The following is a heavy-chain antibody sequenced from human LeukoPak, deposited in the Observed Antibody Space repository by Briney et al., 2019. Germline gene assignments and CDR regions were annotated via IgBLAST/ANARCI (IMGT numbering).Heavy chain of an antibody. CDR1: GLAFSAYK. Sequence: AGGSLRLSCAASGLAFSAYKMHWVRQAPRKGLVWVSRISTDGYTTDYADFVQGRFTASRDNTKNTWSLEMNSLRAGDTAVYYCVVGGSPGYWGQGTLVTVSS. CDR3: VVGGSPGY. J-gene: IGHJ4*02. CDR2: ISTDGYTT. D-gene: IGHD2-15*01. V-gene: IGHV3-74*01.